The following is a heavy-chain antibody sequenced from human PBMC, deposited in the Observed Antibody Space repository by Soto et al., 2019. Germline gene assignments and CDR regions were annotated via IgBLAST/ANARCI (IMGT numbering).Heavy chain of an antibody. D-gene: IGHD1-26*01. V-gene: IGHV3-23*01. J-gene: IGHJ6*02. CDR1: GFTFSSYA. CDR2: ISGSGGST. CDR3: AKDGNKADLAPYYYYYGMDV. Sequence: EVQLLESGGGLVQPGGSLRLSCAASGFTFSSYAMSWVRQAPGKGLEWVSAISGSGGSTYYADSVKGRFTISRDNSKNTLYLQINSLRDEDTAVYYCAKDGNKADLAPYYYYYGMDVWGQGHTVTVSS.